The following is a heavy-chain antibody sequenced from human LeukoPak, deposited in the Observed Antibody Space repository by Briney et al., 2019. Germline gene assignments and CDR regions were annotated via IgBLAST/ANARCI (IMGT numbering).Heavy chain of an antibody. CDR1: GGTFNSYP. V-gene: IGHV1-69*13. CDR3: ARDGRPPICSSTSCYGWEYYYCYMDV. Sequence: SVKVSCKTSGGTFNSYPINWVRQAPGQGLEWMGGIIPIFGTAKYAQKFQGRVTITADESTSTAYMELSGLRSEDTAVYYCARDGRPPICSSTSCYGWEYYYCYMDVWGKGTTVTVSS. J-gene: IGHJ6*03. CDR2: IIPIFGTA. D-gene: IGHD2-2*01.